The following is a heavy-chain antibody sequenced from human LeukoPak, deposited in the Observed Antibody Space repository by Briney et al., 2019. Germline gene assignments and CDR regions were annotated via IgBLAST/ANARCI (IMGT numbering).Heavy chain of an antibody. CDR1: GGSISSSSYF. V-gene: IGHV4-30-4*08. CDR3: ARDLLNEGNHLDY. D-gene: IGHD4-23*01. Sequence: SETLSLTCTVSGGSISSSSYFWGWIRQPPGKGLEWIGYIYYSGSTYYNPSLKSRVTISVDTSKNQFSLKLSSVTAADTAVYCCARDLLNEGNHLDYWGQGTLVTVSS. CDR2: IYYSGST. J-gene: IGHJ4*02.